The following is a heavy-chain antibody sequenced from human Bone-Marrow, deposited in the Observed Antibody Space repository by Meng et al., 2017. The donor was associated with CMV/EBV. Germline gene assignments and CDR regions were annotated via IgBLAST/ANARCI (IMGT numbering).Heavy chain of an antibody. D-gene: IGHD6-6*01. CDR2: INHSGST. V-gene: IGHV4-34*01. Sequence: SETLSLTCAVYGGSFSGYYWSWIRQPPGKGLEWIGEINHSGSTNYNPSLKSRVTISVDTSKNQFSLKLSSVTAADTAVYYCARGRIAARPSKYYYYYYVMDVWGQGTTVTVSS. J-gene: IGHJ6*02. CDR3: ARGRIAARPSKYYYYYYVMDV. CDR1: GGSFSGYY.